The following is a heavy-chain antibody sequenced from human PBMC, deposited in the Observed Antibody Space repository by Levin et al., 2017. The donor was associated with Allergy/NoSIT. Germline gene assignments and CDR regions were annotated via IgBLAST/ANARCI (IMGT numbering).Heavy chain of an antibody. CDR1: GASISSSYFY. Sequence: SETLSLTCTVSGASISSSYFYWAWLRQPPGKGLESIGSISYSGSTHYNPSLKSRVTISRDTSKNQFSLKLTSVTAADTALYYCARLPTGFPNWFDPWGQGTLVTVSS. D-gene: IGHD3-3*01. V-gene: IGHV4-39*01. CDR3: ARLPTGFPNWFDP. J-gene: IGHJ5*02. CDR2: ISYSGST.